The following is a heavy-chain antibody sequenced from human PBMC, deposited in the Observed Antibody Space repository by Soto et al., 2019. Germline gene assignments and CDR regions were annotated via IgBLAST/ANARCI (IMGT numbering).Heavy chain of an antibody. J-gene: IGHJ4*02. CDR1: GFSLSNARMG. CDR2: IFSNDEK. V-gene: IGHV2-26*01. Sequence: QVTLKESGPVLVKPTETLTLTCTVSGFSLSNARMGVSWIRQPPGKALEWLAHIFSNDEKSYSTSLKSRLTISKEPSKSQVVLTKTKMDPVDTTTYCCARIQSWGSSWSLGWDYWGQGTLVTVSS. CDR3: ARIQSWGSSWSLGWDY. D-gene: IGHD6-13*01.